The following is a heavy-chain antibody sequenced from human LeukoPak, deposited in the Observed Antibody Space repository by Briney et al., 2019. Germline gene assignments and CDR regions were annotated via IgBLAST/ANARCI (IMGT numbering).Heavy chain of an antibody. J-gene: IGHJ3*02. CDR3: ARVLGAGIGNLDAFDI. Sequence: SETLSLTCTVSGYSISSGYYWGWIRQPPGKGLEWIGSIYHSGSTYYNPSLKSRVTISVDTSKNQFSLKLSSVTAADTAVYYCARVLGAGIGNLDAFDIWGQGTMVTVSS. CDR1: GYSISSGYY. CDR2: IYHSGST. V-gene: IGHV4-38-2*02. D-gene: IGHD3-16*01.